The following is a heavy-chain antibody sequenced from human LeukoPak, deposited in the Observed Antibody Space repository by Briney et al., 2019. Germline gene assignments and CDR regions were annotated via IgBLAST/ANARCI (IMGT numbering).Heavy chain of an antibody. D-gene: IGHD4-17*01. V-gene: IGHV3-30*02. J-gene: IGHJ3*02. CDR3: AKDTVLNDAFDI. CDR1: GFTFSSYG. Sequence: GGSLSLSCAASGFTFSSYGMRWVRHAPGKGREWVAFIRYDGSNKYYADSVKGRFTISRDNSKNTLYLQMNSLRAEDTAVYYCAKDTVLNDAFDIWGQGTMVTVSS. CDR2: IRYDGSNK.